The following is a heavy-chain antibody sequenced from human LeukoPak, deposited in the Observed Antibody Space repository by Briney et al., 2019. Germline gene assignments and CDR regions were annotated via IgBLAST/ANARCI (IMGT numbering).Heavy chain of an antibody. CDR2: IYTSGST. CDR1: GGSISSYY. V-gene: IGHV4-4*07. Sequence: SETLSLTCTVSGGSISSYYWSWIRQPAGKGLEWIGRIYTSGSTNYNPSLKSRVTMSVDTSKNQFSLKLSSVTAAGTAVYYCAREVVVVVPAATVWFDPWGQGTLVTVSS. CDR3: AREVVVVVPAATVWFDP. D-gene: IGHD2-2*01. J-gene: IGHJ5*02.